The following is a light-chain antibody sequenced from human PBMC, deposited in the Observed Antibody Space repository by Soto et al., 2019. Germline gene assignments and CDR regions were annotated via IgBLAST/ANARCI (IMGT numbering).Light chain of an antibody. V-gene: IGKV4-1*01. CDR2: WAS. CDR3: QQSYSTPWT. J-gene: IGKJ1*01. Sequence: DIVMTQSPDSLAVSLGERATINCKSRQSVLYSSSNKNYLAWYQQKPGQPPKLLIYWASTRESGVPDRFGGSGSGTDFTLTISSLQAEDVALYYCQQSYSTPWTFGQGTKVEIK. CDR1: QSVLYSSSNKNY.